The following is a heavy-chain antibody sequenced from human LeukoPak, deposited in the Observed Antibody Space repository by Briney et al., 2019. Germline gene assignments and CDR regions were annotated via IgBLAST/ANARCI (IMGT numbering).Heavy chain of an antibody. J-gene: IGHJ4*02. Sequence: SETLSLTCTVSGGSISSYYWSWIRQPPGKGLEWIGYIYYSGSTYYNPSLKSRVTIPVDTSKNQFSLKLSSVTAADTAVYYCARPYGPDYYFDYWGQGTLVTVSS. CDR3: ARPYGPDYYFDY. CDR1: GGSISSYY. V-gene: IGHV4-59*08. CDR2: IYYSGST. D-gene: IGHD3-10*01.